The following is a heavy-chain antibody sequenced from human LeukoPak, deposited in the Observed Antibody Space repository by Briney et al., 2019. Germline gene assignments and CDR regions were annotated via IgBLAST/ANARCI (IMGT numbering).Heavy chain of an antibody. D-gene: IGHD4-17*01. CDR3: ARGSATVTTEDYLDH. V-gene: IGHV4-30-2*01. Sequence: SETLSLTCAVSGGSISSGGYSWSWIRQPPGKGLEWIAYIYHSGSTYYNPSLKSRVTISVDRSKNQFSLKLSSVTAADTGVYYCARGSATVTTEDYLDHGGQGTRVT. CDR2: IYHSGST. CDR1: GGSISSGGYS. J-gene: IGHJ4*02.